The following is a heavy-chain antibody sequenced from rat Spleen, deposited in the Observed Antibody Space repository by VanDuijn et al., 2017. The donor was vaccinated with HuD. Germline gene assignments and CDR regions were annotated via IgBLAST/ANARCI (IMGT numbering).Heavy chain of an antibody. CDR1: GFNFNDHW. CDR3: VREELGVRD. V-gene: IGHV4-2*01. D-gene: IGHD5-1*01. J-gene: IGHJ2*01. Sequence: EVKLVESGGGLVQPGRSLKLSCAASGFNFNDHWMGWVRQAPGKGLEWIAEINKDSRTIKYSPSSKGKFIISRDNAQSTLYLQMSKVGSEDTAIYYCVREELGVRDWGQGVMVTVSP. CDR2: INKDSRTI.